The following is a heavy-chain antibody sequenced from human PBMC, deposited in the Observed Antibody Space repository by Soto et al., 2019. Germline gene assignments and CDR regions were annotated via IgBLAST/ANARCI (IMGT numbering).Heavy chain of an antibody. CDR2: IIPIFGTA. CDR1: GGTFSSYA. CDR3: ARDSGRYSSAYYFDY. J-gene: IGHJ4*02. D-gene: IGHD5-18*01. V-gene: IGHV1-69*13. Sequence: SVKVSCKASGGTFSSYAISWVRQAPGQGLEWMGGIIPIFGTANYAQKFQGRVTITADESTSTAYMELSSLRSEDTAVYYCARDSGRYSSAYYFDYWGQGTLVTVSS.